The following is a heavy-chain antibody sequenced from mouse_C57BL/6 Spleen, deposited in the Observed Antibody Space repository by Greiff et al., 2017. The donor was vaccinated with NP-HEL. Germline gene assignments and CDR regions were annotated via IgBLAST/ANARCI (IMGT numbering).Heavy chain of an antibody. J-gene: IGHJ2*01. D-gene: IGHD1-1*01. V-gene: IGHV5-16*01. CDR3: AREYYGSRAFDY. CDR1: GFTFSDYY. CDR2: INYDGSST. Sequence: EVQLVESEGGLVQPGSSMKLSCTASGFTFSDYYMAWVRQVPEKGLEWVANINYDGSSTYYLDSLKSRFIISRDNAKNILYLQMSSLKSEDTATYYCAREYYGSRAFDYWGQGTTLTVSS.